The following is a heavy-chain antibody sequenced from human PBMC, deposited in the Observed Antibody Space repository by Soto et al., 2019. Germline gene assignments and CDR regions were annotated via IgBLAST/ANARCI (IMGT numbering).Heavy chain of an antibody. CDR3: ARYRREAVAGYTLDN. D-gene: IGHD6-13*01. V-gene: IGHV4-59*01. CDR2: VYNSGST. CDR1: GGSISRNS. Sequence: SETLSLTCTVSGGSISRNSWTWIRQPQGKGLEWIGYVYNSGSTNYNPSLKSRVTISEDTSKSQFSLKVNSMTAADTAVYYCARYRREAVAGYTLDNWGQGILVTVSS. J-gene: IGHJ4*02.